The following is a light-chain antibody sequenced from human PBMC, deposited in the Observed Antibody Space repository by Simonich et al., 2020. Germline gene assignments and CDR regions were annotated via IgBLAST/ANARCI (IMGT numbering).Light chain of an antibody. Sequence: IVMTQSPATLSLSPGKKATLSCRASQRFSSNLSWYQQKPGQAPRLLIYGSSTRATGIPARFSGSGSGTEFTLTISSLQSEDFAVYYCQQYNNWPRTFGQGTKVEIK. CDR2: GSS. CDR1: QRFSSN. V-gene: IGKV3-15*01. CDR3: QQYNNWPRT. J-gene: IGKJ1*01.